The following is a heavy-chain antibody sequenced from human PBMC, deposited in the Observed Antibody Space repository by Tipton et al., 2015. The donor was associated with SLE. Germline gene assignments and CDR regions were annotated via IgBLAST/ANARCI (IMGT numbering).Heavy chain of an antibody. CDR1: GGSISRNNW. CDR2: IYHSGST. CDR3: ARVTGIGLGTWYFDL. V-gene: IGHV4-4*02. J-gene: IGHJ2*01. Sequence: PGLVKPSETLSLTCAVFGGSISRNNWWSWVRQPPGKGLEWIGEIYHSGSTNYNPSLKSRVTISVDKSKNQFSLKLNSVTAADTAVYYCARVTGIGLGTWYFDLWGRGTLVTVSS. D-gene: IGHD3-16*01.